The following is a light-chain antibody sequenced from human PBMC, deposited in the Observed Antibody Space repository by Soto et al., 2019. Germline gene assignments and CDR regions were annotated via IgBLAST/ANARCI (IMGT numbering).Light chain of an antibody. Sequence: DVQMTQSPPSLSASVGDSVTLTCRTSQTIAKSLTWYKQKPGKSPKLLLHNAVILPWGVPSRFSGSMSGTDFTLSVSSLQPDEFATYICQQSYSIPFTFGPGTKVE. CDR1: QTIAKS. J-gene: IGKJ2*01. CDR3: QQSYSIPFT. V-gene: IGKV1-39*01. CDR2: NAV.